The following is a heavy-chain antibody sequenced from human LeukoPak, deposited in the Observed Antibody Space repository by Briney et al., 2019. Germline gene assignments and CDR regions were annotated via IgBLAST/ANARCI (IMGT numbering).Heavy chain of an antibody. CDR1: GGSISSGGYY. CDR2: IYYSGST. CDR3: ARTAAADPGYYFDY. Sequence: SQTLSLTCTVSGGSISSGGYYWSWIRQPPGKGLEWIGYIYYSGSTNYNPSLKSRVTISVDTSKNQFSLKLSSVTAADTAVYYCARTAAADPGYYFDYWGQGTLVTVSS. D-gene: IGHD6-13*01. J-gene: IGHJ4*02. V-gene: IGHV4-61*08.